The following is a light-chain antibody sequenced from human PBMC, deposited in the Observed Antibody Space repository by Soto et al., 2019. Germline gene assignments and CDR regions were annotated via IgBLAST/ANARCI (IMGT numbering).Light chain of an antibody. V-gene: IGKV3-15*01. CDR2: GAS. J-gene: IGKJ5*01. CDR1: QSVNSN. CDR3: QQYNNWPPIP. Sequence: EIVMTQSPATLSVSPGERATLSCRASQSVNSNLAWYQQKPGQAPRLLIYGASTRATGIPARFSGSGFETEFTLTISSLQSEDFAVYYCQQYNNWPPIPFGQGTRLEIK.